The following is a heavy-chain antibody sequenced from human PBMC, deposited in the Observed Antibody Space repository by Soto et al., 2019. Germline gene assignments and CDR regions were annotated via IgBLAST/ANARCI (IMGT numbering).Heavy chain of an antibody. CDR1: GYTFSSHA. D-gene: IGHD6-13*01. J-gene: IGHJ4*02. CDR3: ARQLGSSSWYGYGFDS. CDR2: ISGSYGST. Sequence: EVQLLESGGGLVQPGGSLRLSCTDSGYTFSSHALSWVRQAPGKGLEWVSAISGSYGSTYYADSVKGRFTVSRDISKNTLYMQMNGPRAEDTAVYYCARQLGSSSWYGYGFDSWGQGTMVTVSS. V-gene: IGHV3-23*01.